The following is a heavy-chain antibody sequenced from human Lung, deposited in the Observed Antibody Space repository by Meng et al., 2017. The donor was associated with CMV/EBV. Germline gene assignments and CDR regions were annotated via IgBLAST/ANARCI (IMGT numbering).Heavy chain of an antibody. Sequence: PVTGQVRPSQPLSPPCTLSGGSISIGGSSWSWLRQPPGKGLEWIGYIYYSGSTYYNPSLRSRVAISIDTSKNQFSLKLTSVTAXXTAVYXCARTXYXDYNWFDPWGQGTLVTVSX. CDR1: GGSISIGGSS. D-gene: IGHD4-17*01. CDR3: ARTXYXDYNWFDP. J-gene: IGHJ5*02. V-gene: IGHV4-31*03. CDR2: IYYSGST.